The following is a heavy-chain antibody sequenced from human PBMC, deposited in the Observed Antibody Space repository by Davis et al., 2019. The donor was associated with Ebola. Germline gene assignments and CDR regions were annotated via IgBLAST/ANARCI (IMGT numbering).Heavy chain of an antibody. V-gene: IGHV5-51*01. J-gene: IGHJ3*01. CDR3: ALLPYRSSWNDGFDF. Sequence: GGSPRLSCKASGYKFSSYWIGWVRQMPGRGLQWMGIIYPDDSDTTYSPSFQGQITISADTSISTAYLQWSSLKASDTAIYYCALLPYRSSWNDGFDFWGQGTLVTVSS. CDR1: GYKFSSYW. D-gene: IGHD2-2*01. CDR2: IYPDDSDT.